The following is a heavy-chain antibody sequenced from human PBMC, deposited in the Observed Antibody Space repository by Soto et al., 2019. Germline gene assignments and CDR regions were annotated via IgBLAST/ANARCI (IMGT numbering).Heavy chain of an antibody. D-gene: IGHD2-2*01. J-gene: IGHJ4*02. CDR3: ARDTAVPGDDY. V-gene: IGHV3-74*01. Sequence: EVQLVESGGGLLQPGGSLRLSCAASGFTFSNYWMHWVRQAPGKGLVWVSRINGDGSSTNYADSVKGRFTTSRDNAKKTLYLQMNSLRAEDTAMYYCARDTAVPGDDYWGQGALVTVFS. CDR1: GFTFSNYW. CDR2: INGDGSST.